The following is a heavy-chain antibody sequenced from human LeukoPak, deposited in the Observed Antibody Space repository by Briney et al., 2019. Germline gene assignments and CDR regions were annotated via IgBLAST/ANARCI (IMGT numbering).Heavy chain of an antibody. Sequence: PGGSLRLSCAASGFTFSSYATHWVRQAPGKGLEWVAVISYDGSNKYYADSVKGRFTISRDNSKNTLYLQMNSLRAEDTAVYYCASHLPGYGDYVGAFDIWGQGTMVTVSS. J-gene: IGHJ3*02. CDR3: ASHLPGYGDYVGAFDI. D-gene: IGHD4-17*01. CDR1: GFTFSSYA. CDR2: ISYDGSNK. V-gene: IGHV3-30-3*01.